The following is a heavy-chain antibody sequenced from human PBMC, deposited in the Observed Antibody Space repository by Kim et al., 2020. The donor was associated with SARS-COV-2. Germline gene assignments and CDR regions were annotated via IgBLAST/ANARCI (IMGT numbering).Heavy chain of an antibody. V-gene: IGHV3-53*01. CDR1: GFTVSSNY. CDR2: IYSGGST. Sequence: GGSLRLSCAASGFTVSSNYMSWVRQAPGKGLEWVSVIYSGGSTYYADSVKGRFTISRDNSKNTLYLQMNSLRAEDTAVYYCARDWSGDYYMDVWGKGTTVTVSS. J-gene: IGHJ6*03. CDR3: ARDWSGDYYMDV. D-gene: IGHD3-3*01.